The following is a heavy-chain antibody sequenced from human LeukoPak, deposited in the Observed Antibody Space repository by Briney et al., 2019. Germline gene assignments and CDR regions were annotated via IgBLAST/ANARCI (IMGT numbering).Heavy chain of an antibody. CDR1: GFTIRSYA. D-gene: IGHD3-3*01. CDR3: AKDKNYDFWGGYYEGSYGLDV. V-gene: IGHV3-23*01. Sequence: GGSLRLSCRTSGFTIRSYAMNWVRQAPGKGLEWVSGLSGIGDRTYYADSVKGRFTTSRDNAKNTVYLQMNSLRAGDTAIYFCAKDKNYDFWGGYYEGSYGLDVWGQGTTVIVSS. J-gene: IGHJ6*02. CDR2: LSGIGDRT.